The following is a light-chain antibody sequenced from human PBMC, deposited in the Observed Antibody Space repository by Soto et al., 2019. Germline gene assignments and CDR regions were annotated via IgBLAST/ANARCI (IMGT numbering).Light chain of an antibody. CDR3: QQRSNWPPMYT. CDR1: QSVSGY. Sequence: EIVLTQSPATLSLSPGERATLSCRASQSVSGYLAWYQQKPGQAPRLLIYDASNRATGIPARFSGSGSGTDLTLTISSLEPEDFAVYYCQQRSNWPPMYTFGQGTKLEIK. J-gene: IGKJ2*01. V-gene: IGKV3-11*01. CDR2: DAS.